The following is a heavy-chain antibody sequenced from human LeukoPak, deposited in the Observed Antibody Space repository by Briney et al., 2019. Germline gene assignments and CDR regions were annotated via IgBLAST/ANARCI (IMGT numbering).Heavy chain of an antibody. J-gene: IGHJ3*02. V-gene: IGHV5-51*01. CDR1: GYSFTSYW. D-gene: IGHD5/OR15-5a*01. CDR3: ARRASTDAFDI. CDR2: IYPGDSDT. Sequence: GESLKISCKGSGYSFTSYWIGRGRQMPGKGLEWMGIIYPGDSDTRYSPSFQGQVTISADKSISTAYLQWSSLKASDTAMYYCARRASTDAFDIWGQGTMVTVSS.